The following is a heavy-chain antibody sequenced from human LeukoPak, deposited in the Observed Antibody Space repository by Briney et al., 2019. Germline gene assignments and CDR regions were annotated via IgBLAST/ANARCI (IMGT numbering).Heavy chain of an antibody. V-gene: IGHV4-59*08. Sequence: SETLSLTCTVSGGSISSYYWSRTRQPPGKGLEWIGYIYYSGSTNYNPSLKSRVTISVDTSKNQFSLKLSSVTAADTAVYYCARHGSYYDFWSGYPFDYWGQGTLVTVSS. D-gene: IGHD3-3*01. J-gene: IGHJ4*02. CDR1: GGSISSYY. CDR2: IYYSGST. CDR3: ARHGSYYDFWSGYPFDY.